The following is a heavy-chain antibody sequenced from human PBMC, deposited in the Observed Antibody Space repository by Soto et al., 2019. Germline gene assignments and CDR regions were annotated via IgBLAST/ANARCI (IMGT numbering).Heavy chain of an antibody. Sequence: PSETLSLTCTVSGGSISSGGYYWSWIRQHPGKGLEWIGYIYYSGSTYYNPSLKSRVTISVDTSKNQFPLKLSSVTAADTAVYYCASSGHQLPFDYWGQGTLVTVSS. CDR2: IYYSGST. CDR1: GGSISSGGYY. J-gene: IGHJ4*02. V-gene: IGHV4-31*03. CDR3: ASSGHQLPFDY. D-gene: IGHD2-2*01.